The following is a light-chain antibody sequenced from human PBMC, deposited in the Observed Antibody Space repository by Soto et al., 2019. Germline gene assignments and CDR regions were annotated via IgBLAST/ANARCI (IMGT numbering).Light chain of an antibody. CDR2: GAS. CDR3: QQYNNWPPFT. J-gene: IGKJ3*01. V-gene: IGKV3-15*01. CDR1: QSVSSS. Sequence: EIVMTQSPATLYASPGERVTLSCRASQSVSSSLAWYQQKPGQAPRLLIYGASTRATGIPARFSGSGSGTEFTLTISSLQSEDFAVYYCQQYNNWPPFTFGPGTKVDIK.